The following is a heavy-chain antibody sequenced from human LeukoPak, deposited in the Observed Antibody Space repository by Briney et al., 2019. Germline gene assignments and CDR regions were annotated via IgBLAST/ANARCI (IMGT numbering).Heavy chain of an antibody. J-gene: IGHJ4*02. Sequence: GGSLRLSCAASGFTFDDYAMLWVRQAPGKGLEWVSGISWNSGSIGYADSVKGRFTISRDNAKNSLYLQMNSLRAEDTALYYCAKSVSGSYYYFDYWGQGTLVTVSS. CDR1: GFTFDDYA. V-gene: IGHV3-9*01. CDR3: AKSVSGSYYYFDY. D-gene: IGHD1-26*01. CDR2: ISWNSGSI.